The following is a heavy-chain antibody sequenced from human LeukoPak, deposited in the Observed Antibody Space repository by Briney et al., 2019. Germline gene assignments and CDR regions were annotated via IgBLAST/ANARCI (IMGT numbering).Heavy chain of an antibody. D-gene: IGHD3-10*01. J-gene: IGHJ4*02. CDR2: IYYSGST. CDR1: GGSISSSSYY. CDR3: AREGTMVRGKVLDY. V-gene: IGHV4-39*07. Sequence: SETLSLTCTVSGGSISSSSYYWGWTRQPPGKGLEWIGSIYYSGSTYYNPSLKSRVTISVDTSKNQFSLKLSSVTAADTAVYYCAREGTMVRGKVLDYWGQGTLVTVFS.